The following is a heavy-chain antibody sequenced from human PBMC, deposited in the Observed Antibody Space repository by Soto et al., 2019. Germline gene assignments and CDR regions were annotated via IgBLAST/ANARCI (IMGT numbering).Heavy chain of an antibody. CDR1: GGSVNSYY. Sequence: QVQLQESGPGLVKPSETLSLTCTVSGGSVNSYYWSWIRQPPGKGLEWLGYIYYSGNTNYNPSLKRQVTISVDTSKNQFSLNLSSVTAADTAVYYCARHRGGVIVNNYWFFDLWGRGSLVTVSS. D-gene: IGHD3-16*02. V-gene: IGHV4-59*08. CDR2: IYYSGNT. CDR3: ARHRGGVIVNNYWFFDL. J-gene: IGHJ2*01.